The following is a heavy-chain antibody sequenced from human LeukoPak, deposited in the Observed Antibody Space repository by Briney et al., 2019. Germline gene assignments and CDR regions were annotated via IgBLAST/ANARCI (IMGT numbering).Heavy chain of an antibody. CDR1: GFTLSSYA. D-gene: IGHD4-17*01. V-gene: IGHV3-23*01. J-gene: IGHJ6*03. Sequence: GGSLRLSCAASGFTLSSYAMSWVRQAPGKGLEWVSAISDSGNTYHADSVKGRFTISRDSSKNTLILQMNRLRPEDAAVYYCAKGGAVTSPYYYYYYMDVWGKGTTVTVSS. CDR2: ISDSGNT. CDR3: AKGGAVTSPYYYYYYMDV.